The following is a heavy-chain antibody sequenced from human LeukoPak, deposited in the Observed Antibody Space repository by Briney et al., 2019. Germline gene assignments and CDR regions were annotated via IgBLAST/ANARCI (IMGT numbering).Heavy chain of an antibody. Sequence: ASVKVSCKVSGYSVTGLSMHWVRQAPGLGLEWMGGFNREDGAPIYAQNFQGRVTMTEDTSRTTAYMELSILRSEDTALYYVATLKSFYGSSGRTLLPAWGQGTLVTVSS. CDR1: GYSVTGLS. J-gene: IGHJ5*02. CDR3: ATLKSFYGSSGRTLLPA. CDR2: FNREDGAP. D-gene: IGHD3-22*01. V-gene: IGHV1-24*01.